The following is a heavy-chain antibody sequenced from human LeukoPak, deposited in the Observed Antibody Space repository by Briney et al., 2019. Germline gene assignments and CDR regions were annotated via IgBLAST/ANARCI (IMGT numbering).Heavy chain of an antibody. D-gene: IGHD2-2*01. CDR3: AREGPYQLPYNWFDP. CDR2: IYTSGST. CDR1: GGSISSYY. V-gene: IGHV4-4*07. J-gene: IGHJ5*02. Sequence: SETLSLTCTVSGGSISSYYWSWIRQPAGKGLEWIGRIYTSGSTNYNPSLKSRVTMSVDASKNQFSLKLSSVTAADTAVYYCAREGPYQLPYNWFDPWGQGTLVTVSS.